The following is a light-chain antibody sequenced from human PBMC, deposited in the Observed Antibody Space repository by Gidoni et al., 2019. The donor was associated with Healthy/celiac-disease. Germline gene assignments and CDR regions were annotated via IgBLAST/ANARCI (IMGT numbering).Light chain of an antibody. CDR1: QSVSSY. Sequence: EIVFTQSPATLSLSPGERATLSCRASQSVSSYLAWYQQKPGQAPRLLIYDASNRATGIPARFRGSGSGTDFTLTISSLEPEDFAVYYCQQRSNWLLTFGGGTKVEIK. CDR3: QQRSNWLLT. V-gene: IGKV3-11*01. J-gene: IGKJ4*01. CDR2: DAS.